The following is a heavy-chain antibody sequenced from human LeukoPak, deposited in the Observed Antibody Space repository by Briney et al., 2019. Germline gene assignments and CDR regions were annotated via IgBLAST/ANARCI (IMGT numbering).Heavy chain of an antibody. CDR2: IRSKANSYAT. V-gene: IGHV3-73*01. Sequence: GGSLRLSCAASGFTFSGSAMHWVRQASGKGLEWVGRIRSKANSYATAYAASVKGRFTISRDDSKNTAYLQMNSLKTVDTAVYYCTRGSGSFDPWGQGTLVTVSS. D-gene: IGHD3-10*01. CDR1: GFTFSGSA. CDR3: TRGSGSFDP. J-gene: IGHJ5*02.